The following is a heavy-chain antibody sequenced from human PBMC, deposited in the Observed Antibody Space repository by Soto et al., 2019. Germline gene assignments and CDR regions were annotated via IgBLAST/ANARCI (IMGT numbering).Heavy chain of an antibody. CDR1: GGTFSSYA. J-gene: IGHJ6*02. CDR2: IIPIFGTA. CDR3: ARAFHYDFWSGPSATYYGMDV. V-gene: IGHV1-69*06. D-gene: IGHD3-3*01. Sequence: SVKVSCKASGGTFSSYAISWVRQAPGQGLEWMGGIIPIFGTANYAQKFQGRVTITADKSTGTAYMELSSLRSEDTAVYYCARAFHYDFWSGPSATYYGMDVWGQGTTVTVSS.